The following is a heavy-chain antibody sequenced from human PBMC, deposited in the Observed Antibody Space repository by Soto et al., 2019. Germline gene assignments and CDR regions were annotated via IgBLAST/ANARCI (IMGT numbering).Heavy chain of an antibody. J-gene: IGHJ6*02. CDR2: ISSSSSYI. CDR3: ARVDTAMAHYYYGMDV. Sequence: PGGSLRLSCAASGFAFRSYSMHGGRQAPGKGLEWVSSISSSSSYIYYADSVKGRFTISRGNAKNSLYLQMNSLRAEDMAVYYCARVDTAMAHYYYGMDVWGQGTTVTVSS. V-gene: IGHV3-21*01. D-gene: IGHD5-18*01. CDR1: GFAFRSYS.